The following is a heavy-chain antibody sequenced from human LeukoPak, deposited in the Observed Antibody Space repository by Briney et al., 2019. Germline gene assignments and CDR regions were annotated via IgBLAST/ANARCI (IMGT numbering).Heavy chain of an antibody. V-gene: IGHV3-74*01. J-gene: IGHJ3*02. D-gene: IGHD5/OR15-5a*01. Sequence: PGGSQRLSCAPSGFTFSSYWMQWVRQAPGRGLVWVSRIKTDGSSTDYADSVKRRFTISRDNAKNTMYLQMNSLRAEDTAVYYCARGVSGTGPDIWGLGTMVTVSS. CDR2: IKTDGSST. CDR3: ARGVSGTGPDI. CDR1: GFTFSSYW.